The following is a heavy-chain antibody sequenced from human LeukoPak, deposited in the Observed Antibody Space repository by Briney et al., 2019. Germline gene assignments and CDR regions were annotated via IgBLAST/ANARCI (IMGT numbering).Heavy chain of an antibody. CDR3: AKEGVGGWYGIDY. Sequence: GGSLRLSCAASGFTFTSYGMHWVRQAPGKGLEWVAIISYDGSNKYYADSLKGRFTISRDNSMDTVYLQMNSLRAEDTAVYYCAKEGVGGWYGIDYWGQGALVTVSS. J-gene: IGHJ4*02. V-gene: IGHV3-30*18. CDR1: GFTFTSYG. D-gene: IGHD6-19*01. CDR2: ISYDGSNK.